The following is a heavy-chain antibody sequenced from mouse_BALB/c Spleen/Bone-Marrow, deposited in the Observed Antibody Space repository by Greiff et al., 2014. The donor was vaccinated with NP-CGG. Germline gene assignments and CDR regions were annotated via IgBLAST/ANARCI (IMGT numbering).Heavy chain of an antibody. CDR3: ARVRFYYDYAFAY. CDR1: GYNFTSYW. J-gene: IGHJ3*01. D-gene: IGHD2-4*01. CDR2: IYPGSGST. V-gene: IGHV1-55*01. Sequence: VQLVESGAELVKPGTSVKLSCKASGYNFTSYWINWVKLRPGQGLEWIGDIYPGSGSTNYNEKFKSKATLTVDTPSSTAYMQLSSLASEDSALYYCARVRFYYDYAFAYWGQGTLVTVSA.